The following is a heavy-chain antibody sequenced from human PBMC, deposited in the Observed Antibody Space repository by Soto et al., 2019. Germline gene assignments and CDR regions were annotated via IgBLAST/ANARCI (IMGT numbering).Heavy chain of an antibody. V-gene: IGHV3-21*05. CDR1: GFTFSRYS. CDR2: ISGTYEI. CDR3: ARDSDYAFDY. Sequence: GALRLSCVASGFTFSRYSMNWVRQAPGKGLEWISYISGTYEIWYADSVKGRFTISRDTAKSSLYLQMNSLRDEDTAVYYCARDSDYAFDYWGQGIPVTVS. J-gene: IGHJ4*02. D-gene: IGHD5-12*01.